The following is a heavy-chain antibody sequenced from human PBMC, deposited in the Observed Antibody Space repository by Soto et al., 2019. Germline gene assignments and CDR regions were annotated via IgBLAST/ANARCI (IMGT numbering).Heavy chain of an antibody. CDR3: SRDLGSVLSD. V-gene: IGHV4-59*01. D-gene: IGHD2-8*02. J-gene: IGHJ4*02. CDR2: GHYSGSS. CDR1: GDSISSYY. Sequence: SETLSLTCTLSGDSISSYYWTWIRQPPGKGLEWIGYGHYSGSSKYNPSLKSRVSISVDTSKNQFSLKLSSVTAADTDFYYCSRDLGSVLSDWGQGTLVTVSS.